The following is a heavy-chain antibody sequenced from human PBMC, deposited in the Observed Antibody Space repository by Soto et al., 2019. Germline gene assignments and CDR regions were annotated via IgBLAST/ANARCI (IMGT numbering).Heavy chain of an antibody. CDR2: ISLYSDGT. J-gene: IGHJ5*02. V-gene: IGHV1-18*01. D-gene: IGHD2-2*01. CDR1: GYTFSNHG. Sequence: ASVKVSCKTSGYTFSNHGITWVRQAPGQPLEWLGWISLYSDGTNYAQKFQGRVSMTTDTSTTTAYMELRSLRSDDTAVYYCARVVPGAEAWFGPWGQGTLVTVSS. CDR3: ARVVPGAEAWFGP.